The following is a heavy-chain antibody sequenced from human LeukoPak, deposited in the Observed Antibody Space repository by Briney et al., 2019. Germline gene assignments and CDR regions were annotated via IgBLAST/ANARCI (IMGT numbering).Heavy chain of an antibody. Sequence: GGSLRLSCAASGFTFNSYAMSWVRQAPGKGLEWVSAISGSGGSTYYADSVKGRFTISRDNSKNTLYLQMNSLRAEDTAVYYCAKGVRWQWLGDGMDVWGQGTTVTVSS. CDR1: GFTFNSYA. J-gene: IGHJ6*02. D-gene: IGHD6-19*01. V-gene: IGHV3-23*01. CDR3: AKGVRWQWLGDGMDV. CDR2: ISGSGGST.